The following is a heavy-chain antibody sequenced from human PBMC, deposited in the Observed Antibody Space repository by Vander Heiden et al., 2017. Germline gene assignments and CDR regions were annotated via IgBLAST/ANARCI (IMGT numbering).Heavy chain of an antibody. J-gene: IGHJ6*02. D-gene: IGHD1-1*01. CDR1: GFTFSSYA. Sequence: EVQLLESGGGLVQPGGSLRLSCAASGFTFSSYAMGWVRQAPGKGLEWVSAISGSGGSTYYADSVKGRFTISRDNSKNTLYLQMNSLRAEDTAVYYCAKDLAGSKAYYYYYYGMDVWGQGTTVTVSS. CDR3: AKDLAGSKAYYYYYYGMDV. V-gene: IGHV3-23*01. CDR2: ISGSGGST.